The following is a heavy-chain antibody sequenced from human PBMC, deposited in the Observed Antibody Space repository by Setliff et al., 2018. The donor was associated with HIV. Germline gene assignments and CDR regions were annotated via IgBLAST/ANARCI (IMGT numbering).Heavy chain of an antibody. V-gene: IGHV1-46*01. CDR1: GYTFTSCF. J-gene: IGHJ6*02. CDR2: INPSDGSA. CDR3: ARGFEALYYYYGMDV. D-gene: IGHD3-3*01. Sequence: ASVKVSCKASGYTFTSCFLHWVRQAPGQGLEYMGIINPSDGSADYVEKFQGRVTITRDTSASTAYMELSSLRSEDTAVHYCARGFEALYYYYGMDVWGQGTTVTVSS.